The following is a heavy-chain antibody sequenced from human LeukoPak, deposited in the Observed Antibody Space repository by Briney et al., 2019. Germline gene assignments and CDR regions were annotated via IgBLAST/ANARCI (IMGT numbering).Heavy chain of an antibody. J-gene: IGHJ4*02. V-gene: IGHV1-3*01. Sequence: APVTVSCKASGYIFTKYVVHWVRQAPGQRPEWMGWIKAGNGDTKYSQNFQDRLTITRDTSASTVYMELSSLTSEDTALYYCARDDCGDTCYPGGYRGQGTLVTVSS. D-gene: IGHD2-21*01. CDR2: IKAGNGDT. CDR1: GYIFTKYV. CDR3: ARDDCGDTCYPGGY.